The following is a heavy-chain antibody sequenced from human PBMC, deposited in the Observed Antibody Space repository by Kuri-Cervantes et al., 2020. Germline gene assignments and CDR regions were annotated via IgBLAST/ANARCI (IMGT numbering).Heavy chain of an antibody. V-gene: IGHV4-59*01. CDR1: GGSISSYY. Sequence: ESLKISCTVSGGSISSYYWSWIRQPPGKGLEWIGYIYYSGSTNYNPSLKSRVTTSVDTSKNQFSLKLSSVTAADTAVYYCARISSSWYLYYGMDVWGQGTTVTVSS. CDR3: ARISSSWYLYYGMDV. D-gene: IGHD6-13*01. CDR2: IYYSGST. J-gene: IGHJ6*02.